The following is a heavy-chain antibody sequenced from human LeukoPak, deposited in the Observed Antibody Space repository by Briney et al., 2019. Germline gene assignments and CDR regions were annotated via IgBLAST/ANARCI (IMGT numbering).Heavy chain of an antibody. Sequence: SETLSLTCTVSGGSISSYYWSWNRQPPGKGLEWIGYIYYSGSTNYNPSLKSRVSISIDTSKNQFSLKLSSVTAADTAVYYCVTERAATSGFGVHWGQGTLVTVSS. J-gene: IGHJ4*02. D-gene: IGHD6-13*01. CDR2: IYYSGST. CDR3: VTERAATSGFGVH. V-gene: IGHV4-59*08. CDR1: GGSISSYY.